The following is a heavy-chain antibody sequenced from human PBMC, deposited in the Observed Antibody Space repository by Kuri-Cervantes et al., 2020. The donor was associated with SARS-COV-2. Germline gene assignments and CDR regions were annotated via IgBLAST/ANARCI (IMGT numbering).Heavy chain of an antibody. CDR1: GYSISSGYY. J-gene: IGHJ6*03. CDR2: IYHSGST. Sequence: GSLRLSCAVSGYSISSGYYWGWIRQPPGKGVEWIGSIYHSGSTYYNPSLKSRVTISVDTSKNQFSLKLSSVTAADTAVYYCARNSGYSSGWFYYYYYMDAWGKGTTVTVSS. CDR3: ARNSGYSSGWFYYYYYMDA. D-gene: IGHD6-19*01. V-gene: IGHV4-38-2*01.